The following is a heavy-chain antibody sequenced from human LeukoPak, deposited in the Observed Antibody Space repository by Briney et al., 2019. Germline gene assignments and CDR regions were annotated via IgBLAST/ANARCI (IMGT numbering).Heavy chain of an antibody. J-gene: IGHJ4*02. CDR2: IGGGGVGI. CDR1: GFTFSSYE. D-gene: IGHD2-15*01. CDR3: VRNARAGRILLYYFDY. V-gene: IGHV3-48*03. Sequence: GGSLRLSCTASGFTFSSYEMHWVRQAPGKGLEWVSYIGGGGVGIYYSDSVKGRFTISRDDAKNSLYLQMNGLRVEDTALYYCVRNARAGRILLYYFDYWGQGSLVTVAS.